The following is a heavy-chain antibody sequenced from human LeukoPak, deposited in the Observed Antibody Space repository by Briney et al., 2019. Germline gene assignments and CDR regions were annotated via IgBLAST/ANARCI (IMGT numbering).Heavy chain of an antibody. V-gene: IGHV4-4*07. J-gene: IGHJ4*02. CDR1: GGSISSYY. Sequence: SETLSLTCTVSGGSISSYYWSWIRQPAGMGLEWIGRIYTSGSTNYNPSLKSRVTISVDKSKNQFSLKPSSVTAADTAVYYCAREAFAVTPFDYWGQGTLVTVSS. CDR2: IYTSGST. D-gene: IGHD4-17*01. CDR3: AREAFAVTPFDY.